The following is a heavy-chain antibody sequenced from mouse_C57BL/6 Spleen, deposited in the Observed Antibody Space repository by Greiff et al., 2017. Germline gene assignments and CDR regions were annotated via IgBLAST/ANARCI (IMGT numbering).Heavy chain of an antibody. D-gene: IGHD1-1*01. CDR3: ARSSSDYFDY. J-gene: IGHJ2*01. V-gene: IGHV5-9*01. Sequence: EVMLVESGGGLVKPGGSLKLSCAASGFTFSSYTMSWVRQTPEKRLEWVATISGGGGNTYYPDSVKGRFTISRDNAKNTLYLQMSSLRSEDTALYYCARSSSDYFDYWGQGTTLTVSS. CDR2: ISGGGGNT. CDR1: GFTFSSYT.